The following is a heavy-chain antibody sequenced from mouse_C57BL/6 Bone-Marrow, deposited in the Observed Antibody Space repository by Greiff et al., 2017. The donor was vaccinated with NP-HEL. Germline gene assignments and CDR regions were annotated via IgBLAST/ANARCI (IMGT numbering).Heavy chain of an antibody. CDR3: ARRGY. V-gene: IGHV1-59*01. J-gene: IGHJ2*01. CDR2: IDPSDSYT. CDR1: GYTFTSYG. Sequence: VQLQQPGAELVRPGTSVKLSCKASGYTFTSYGMHWVKQRPGQGLEWVGVIDPSDSYTNYNQKLKGKATLTVDTSSSTAYMQLSSLTSEDSAVYYCARRGYCGQGTTLTVSS.